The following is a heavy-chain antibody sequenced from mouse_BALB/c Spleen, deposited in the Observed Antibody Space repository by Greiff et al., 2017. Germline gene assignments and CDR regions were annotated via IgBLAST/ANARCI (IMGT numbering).Heavy chain of an antibody. CDR2: ISSGGSYT. D-gene: IGHD1-1*01. CDR1: GFTFSSYG. J-gene: IGHJ4*01. Sequence: DVKLVESGGDLVKPGGSLKFSCAASGFTFSSYGMSWVRQSPDKRLEWVATISSGGSYTYYPDSVKGRFTISRDNAKNTLYLHMSSLKSEDTAMYYCARDYYGSSYDYYAMDYWGQGTSVTVSS. V-gene: IGHV5-6*02. CDR3: ARDYYGSSYDYYAMDY.